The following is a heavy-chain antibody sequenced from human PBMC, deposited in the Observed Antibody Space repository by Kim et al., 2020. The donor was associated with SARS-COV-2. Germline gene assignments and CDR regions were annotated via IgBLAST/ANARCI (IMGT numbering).Heavy chain of an antibody. J-gene: IGHJ5*02. D-gene: IGHD2-15*01. V-gene: IGHV3-74*01. Sequence: ADSVKGRFTISRDNAKNTVSLQMNSLRADDTAVYYCARAGSGGSFPTWGQGTLATVSS. CDR3: ARAGSGGSFPT.